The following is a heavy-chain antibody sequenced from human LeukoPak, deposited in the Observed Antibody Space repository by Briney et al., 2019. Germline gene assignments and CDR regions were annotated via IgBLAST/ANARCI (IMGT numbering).Heavy chain of an antibody. CDR1: GYTFTSYA. CDR2: INAGNGNT. Sequence: WVSVKVSCKASGYTFTSYAMHWVRQAPGQRLEWMGWINAGNGNTKYSQKFQGRVTITRDTSASTAYMELSSLRSEDTAVYYCATAPLLLGYCSSTSCPYYYYMDVWGKGTTVTVSS. CDR3: ATAPLLLGYCSSTSCPYYYYMDV. D-gene: IGHD2-2*01. J-gene: IGHJ6*03. V-gene: IGHV1-3*01.